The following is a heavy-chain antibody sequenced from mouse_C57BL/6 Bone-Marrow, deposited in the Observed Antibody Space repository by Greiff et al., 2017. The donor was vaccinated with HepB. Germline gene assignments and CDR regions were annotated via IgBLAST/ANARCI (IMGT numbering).Heavy chain of an antibody. CDR2: INPGSGGT. D-gene: IGHD2-5*01. CDR1: GYAFTNYL. CDR3: ARGNYSNYGGFAY. V-gene: IGHV1-54*01. J-gene: IGHJ3*01. Sequence: QVQLQQSGAELVRPGTSVKVSCKASGYAFTNYLIEWVKQRPGQGLEWIGVINPGSGGTNYNEKFKGKATLTADKSSSTAYVQPSSLTSEDSAVYFCARGNYSNYGGFAYWGQGTLVTVSA.